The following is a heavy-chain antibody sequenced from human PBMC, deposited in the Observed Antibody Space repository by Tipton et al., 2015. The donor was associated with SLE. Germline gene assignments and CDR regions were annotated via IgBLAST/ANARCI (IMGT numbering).Heavy chain of an antibody. CDR2: IYYSGST. D-gene: IGHD1-26*01. CDR1: GGSISSFY. Sequence: TLSLTCTVSGGSISSFYWSWIRQPPGKGLEWIGYIYYSGSTNYNPSLKSRVTISVDTSKNQFSLNLRSVTAADTAVYYCARIMGRYYLGGFRFDYWGQGALVTVSS. CDR3: ARIMGRYYLGGFRFDY. J-gene: IGHJ4*02. V-gene: IGHV4-59*01.